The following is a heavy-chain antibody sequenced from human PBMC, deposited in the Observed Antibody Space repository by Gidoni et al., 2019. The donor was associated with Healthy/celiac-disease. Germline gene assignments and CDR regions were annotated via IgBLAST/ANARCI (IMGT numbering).Heavy chain of an antibody. CDR3: AKANWNAIPDAFDI. V-gene: IGHV3-23*01. J-gene: IGHJ3*02. Sequence: EVQLLESGGGLVQPGGSLSLSCADSGFTFSSYAMSWVRQAPGKGLEWVSASSGSGGSRYYADSVKGRFTISRDNSKTTLYLQMNSLRAEDTAVYYCAKANWNAIPDAFDIWGQGTMVTVSS. D-gene: IGHD1-1*01. CDR1: GFTFSSYA. CDR2: SSGSGGSR.